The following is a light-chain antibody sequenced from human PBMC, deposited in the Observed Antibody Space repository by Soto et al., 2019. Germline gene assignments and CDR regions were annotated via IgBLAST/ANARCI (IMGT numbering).Light chain of an antibody. V-gene: IGLV2-8*01. CDR1: SSDVGGYNY. CDR2: EVS. J-gene: IGLJ2*01. Sequence: QSVLTQPPSASGSPGQSVTISCTGTSSDVGGYNYVSWYQQHPGKAPILMISEVSKRPSGVPDRFSGSKSGNTASLTVSGLQAEDEADYYCSSFAGNNNFVFGGGTKLTVL. CDR3: SSFAGNNNFV.